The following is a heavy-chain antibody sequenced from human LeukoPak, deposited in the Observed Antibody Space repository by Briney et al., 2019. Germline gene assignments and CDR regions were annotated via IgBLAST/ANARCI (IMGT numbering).Heavy chain of an antibody. V-gene: IGHV4-59*01. CDR3: ARRGRYCSSTSCHASTYYFDY. CDR1: GFTFSSYA. Sequence: GSLRLSCAASGFTFSSYAMSWIRQPPGKGLEWIGYIYYSGSTNYNPSLKSRVTISVDTSKNQFSLKLSSVTAADTAVYYCARRGRYCSSTSCHASTYYFDYWGQGTLVTVSS. CDR2: IYYSGST. D-gene: IGHD2-2*01. J-gene: IGHJ4*02.